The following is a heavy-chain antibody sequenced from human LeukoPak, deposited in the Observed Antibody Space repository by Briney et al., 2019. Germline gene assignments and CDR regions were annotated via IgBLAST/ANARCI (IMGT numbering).Heavy chain of an antibody. CDR2: IYYSGGT. Sequence: SETLSLTCTVSGDSVSTYYWNWIRQPPGEGLEWIGYIYYSGGTNYNPSLKSRVTISVDTSKDQLSLKLSSVTAADTAVYYCARLGHQGFDYWGQGTLVTVSS. CDR3: ARLGHQGFDY. V-gene: IGHV4-59*08. D-gene: IGHD1-26*01. J-gene: IGHJ4*02. CDR1: GDSVSTYY.